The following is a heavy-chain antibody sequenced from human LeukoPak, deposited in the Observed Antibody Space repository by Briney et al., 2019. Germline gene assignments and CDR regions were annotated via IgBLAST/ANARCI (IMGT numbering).Heavy chain of an antibody. V-gene: IGHV3-30*18. CDR3: AKGYDSSGYREKTDY. Sequence: GRFLRLSCAASGFTFSSYGMHWVRQAPGKGLEWVAVISYDGSNKYYADSVKGRFTISRDNSKNTLYLQMNSLRAEDTAVYYCAKGYDSSGYREKTDYWGQGTLVTVSS. CDR1: GFTFSSYG. J-gene: IGHJ4*02. D-gene: IGHD3-22*01. CDR2: ISYDGSNK.